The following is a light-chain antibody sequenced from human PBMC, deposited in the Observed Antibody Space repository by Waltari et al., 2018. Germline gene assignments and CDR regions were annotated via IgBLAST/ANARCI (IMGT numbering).Light chain of an antibody. CDR3: QQYRSLPLT. CDR2: AVS. CDR1: QDTGDS. J-gene: IGKJ2*01. Sequence: DIQLTQTPSSLSASVGDRLTITCQASQDTGDSFNWFQHKPGTPPELLIYAVSRLDYGVPSRFTGSRSGTNYSFSITNLQPDDIATYFCQQYRSLPLTFGQGTK. V-gene: IGKV1-33*01.